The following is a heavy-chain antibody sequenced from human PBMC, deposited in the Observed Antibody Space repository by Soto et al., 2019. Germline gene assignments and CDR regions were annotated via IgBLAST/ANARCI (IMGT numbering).Heavy chain of an antibody. V-gene: IGHV4-34*01. Sequence: TSETHPLTKTVEGGTFRDYDWRWIRQQTGKGLEWIGEINHSGSTNYNPSLKSRVTISVDTSKNQFSLKLSSVTAADTAVYYCARNIVVVVAANRQGFAPWGQGTLVLVSS. CDR2: INHSGST. CDR1: GGTFRDYD. CDR3: ARNIVVVVAANRQGFAP. J-gene: IGHJ5*02. D-gene: IGHD2-15*01.